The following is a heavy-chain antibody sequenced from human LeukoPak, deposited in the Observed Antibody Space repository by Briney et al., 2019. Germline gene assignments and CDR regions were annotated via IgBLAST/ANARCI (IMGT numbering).Heavy chain of an antibody. CDR3: ARDGAAGDISYYDYYMDV. D-gene: IGHD3-10*01. Sequence: GGSLRLSCAASGINVSSNYMSWVRQALGKGLEWVSVIYSSGTTYYADSVRGRFSISRDNFKNTVYLQMNSLRAEDTAVYYCARDGAAGDISYYDYYMDVWGKGTTVTVSS. CDR2: IYSSGTT. V-gene: IGHV3-53*01. CDR1: GINVSSNY. J-gene: IGHJ6*03.